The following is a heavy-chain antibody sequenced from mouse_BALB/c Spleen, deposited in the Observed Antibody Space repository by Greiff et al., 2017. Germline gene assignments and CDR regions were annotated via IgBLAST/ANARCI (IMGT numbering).Heavy chain of an antibody. J-gene: IGHJ3*01. V-gene: IGHV14-3*02. D-gene: IGHD1-3*01. CDR3: ARGSGFAY. CDR1: GFNIKDTY. CDR2: IDPANGNT. Sequence: EVQLQQSGAELVKPGASVKLSCTASGFNIKDTYMHWVKQRPEQGLEWIGRIDPANGNTKYDPKFQGKATITADTSSNTAFLQLSSLTSEDTAVYYCARGSGFAYWGQGTLVTVSA.